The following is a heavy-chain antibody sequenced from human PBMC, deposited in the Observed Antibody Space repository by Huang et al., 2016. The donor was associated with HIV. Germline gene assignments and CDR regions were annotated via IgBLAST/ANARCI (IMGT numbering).Heavy chain of an antibody. CDR1: GYTFSTYG. V-gene: IGHV1-18*04. CDR3: ARVDLSEWVAASRPGSNNYYFDH. J-gene: IGHJ4*02. Sequence: AQLVQSRREVKKSGTSVKVSCKVSGYTFSTYGITWVRQAPGRGREWLGWISTYNNNINFSQKFRDRVKLTTDTSTNTAYMELGNLGFDDTAVYYCARVDLSEWVAASRPGSNNYYFDHWGQGTLVSVSS. D-gene: IGHD6-19*01. CDR2: ISTYNNNI.